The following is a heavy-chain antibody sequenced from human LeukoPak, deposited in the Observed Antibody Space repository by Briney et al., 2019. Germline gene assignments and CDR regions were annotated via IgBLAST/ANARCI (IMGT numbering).Heavy chain of an antibody. Sequence: SETLSLTCTVSGGSLSGGSMSSYFWTWIREPPGKGLVWIGYGFYSGSTNYTPSLKSRVTISVETSKNQFSLKLSSVTAADTAVYYCARGGEYLNWFDPWGQGTLVTVSS. CDR2: GFYSGST. V-gene: IGHV4-61*01. D-gene: IGHD2-2*01. CDR1: GGSLSGGSMSSYF. J-gene: IGHJ5*02. CDR3: ARGGEYLNWFDP.